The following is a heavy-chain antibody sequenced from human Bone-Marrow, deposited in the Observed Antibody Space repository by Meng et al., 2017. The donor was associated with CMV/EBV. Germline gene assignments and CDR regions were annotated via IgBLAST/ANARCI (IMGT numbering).Heavy chain of an antibody. CDR3: ARDRAPAGPANWFAP. J-gene: IGHJ5*02. CDR1: GDSIGSSNFY. D-gene: IGHD2-15*01. V-gene: IGHV4-39*07. Sequence: SETLSLTCTVSGDSIGSSNFYWGWIRQPPGKGMEWIGSFYDGGSTFYNPSLESRVTISVDTSKSQFSLKLKSVTAADTAVYYCARDRAPAGPANWFAPWGPGNLVNFAS. CDR2: FYDGGST.